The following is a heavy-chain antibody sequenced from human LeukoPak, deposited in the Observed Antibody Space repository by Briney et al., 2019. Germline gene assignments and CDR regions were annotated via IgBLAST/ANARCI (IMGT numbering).Heavy chain of an antibody. Sequence: PSETLSLTCAVYGVSFSGYYWGWIRQPPGKGLEWFVEIKHSGTTNYNPSLKSRVTISVDTSKNQFSLKLSSVTAADTAVYYCASTRVVAVPAAMHRFDPWGQGTLVTVSS. V-gene: IGHV4-34*01. CDR1: GVSFSGYY. J-gene: IGHJ5*02. CDR2: IKHSGTT. CDR3: ASTRVVAVPAAMHRFDP. D-gene: IGHD2-2*01.